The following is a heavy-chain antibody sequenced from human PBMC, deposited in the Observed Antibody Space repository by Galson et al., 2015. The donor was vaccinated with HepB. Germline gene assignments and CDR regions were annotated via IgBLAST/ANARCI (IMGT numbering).Heavy chain of an antibody. J-gene: IGHJ3*02. CDR3: ARFNSGWFAPGNLNDVFDI. V-gene: IGHV2-5*02. CDR1: GFSLTTSGVG. D-gene: IGHD6-19*01. CDR2: IYWDGDK. Sequence: PALVKPTQTLTLTCTFSGFSLTTSGVGVAWVRQPPGKALEWLALIYWDGDKRFSPPLKERLTITKDISKNQVVITMTNMDPLDTATYYCARFNSGWFAPGNLNDVFDIWGQGTKVSVSS.